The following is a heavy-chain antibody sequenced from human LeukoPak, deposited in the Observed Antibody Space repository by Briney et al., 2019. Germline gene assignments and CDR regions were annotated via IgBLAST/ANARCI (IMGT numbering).Heavy chain of an antibody. CDR1: GFTFSNFW. Sequence: GGSLRLSCTASGFTFSNFWMGWVRQAPGKGLEWVSSISSSSSYIYYADSVKGRFTISRDNAKNSLYLQMNSLRAEDTAVYYCARDYSGSYYLGGDFDYWGQGTLVTVSS. D-gene: IGHD1-26*01. CDR3: ARDYSGSYYLGGDFDY. V-gene: IGHV3-21*01. CDR2: ISSSSSYI. J-gene: IGHJ4*02.